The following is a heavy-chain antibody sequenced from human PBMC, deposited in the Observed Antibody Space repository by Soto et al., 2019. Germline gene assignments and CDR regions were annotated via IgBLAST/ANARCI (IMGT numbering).Heavy chain of an antibody. CDR3: AKTAGITMVRGVLDS. D-gene: IGHD3-10*01. CDR1: GFTFVSYA. CDR2: ISVSGTYT. V-gene: IGHV3-23*01. Sequence: EVLLLESGGGLVQPGGSLKLSCAASGFTFVSYAITWVRQAPGKGLEWVSTISVSGTYTYYAESVEARFTISRNNSKNTLYLQMNGLRSEDTAVYYCAKTAGITMVRGVLDSWGQGTLFTVSS. J-gene: IGHJ4*02.